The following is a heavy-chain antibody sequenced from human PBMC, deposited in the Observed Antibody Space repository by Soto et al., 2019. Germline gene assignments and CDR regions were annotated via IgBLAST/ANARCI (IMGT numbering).Heavy chain of an antibody. V-gene: IGHV3-43*01. CDR3: ARETLSYGSALDV. CDR1: CFRFDDYN. Sequence: VGSLRLSCAASCFRFDDYNIHWVRQAPGKGLEWVSLITWNGGNSYYADSVKGRFTISRDGTTESVSLQMTSLKREDTGLYFCARETLSYGSALDVWGQGTTVTVSS. CDR2: ITWNGGNS. J-gene: IGHJ6*02. D-gene: IGHD3-16*01.